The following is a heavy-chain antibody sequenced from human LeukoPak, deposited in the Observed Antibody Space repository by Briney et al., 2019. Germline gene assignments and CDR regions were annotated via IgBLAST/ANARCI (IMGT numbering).Heavy chain of an antibody. CDR2: IGTASDT. CDR3: ARGPARGKYYYMDV. Sequence: GGSLRLSCAASGFIFSSFDMHWVRHPTGQGLEWVSTIGTASDTYYPGSVEGRFTLSRDNAKNSLYLQMNSLTAGDTAVYYCARGPARGKYYYMDVCGKGTTVTVSS. CDR1: GFIFSSFD. J-gene: IGHJ6*03. V-gene: IGHV3-13*01. D-gene: IGHD1-1*01.